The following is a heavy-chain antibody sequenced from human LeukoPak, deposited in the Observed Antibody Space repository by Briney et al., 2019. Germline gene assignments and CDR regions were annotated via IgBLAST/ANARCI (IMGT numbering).Heavy chain of an antibody. V-gene: IGHV1-2*02. CDR3: ARVIGFGELSLGY. J-gene: IGHJ4*02. D-gene: IGHD3-10*01. Sequence: ASVKVSCKTSGYTFTGYYMHWVRQAPGQGLEWMGWINPNSGGTNYAQKFQGRVTMTRDTSISTAYMELTSLRSDDTAVYYCARVIGFGELSLGYWGQGTLVTVSS. CDR1: GYTFTGYY. CDR2: INPNSGGT.